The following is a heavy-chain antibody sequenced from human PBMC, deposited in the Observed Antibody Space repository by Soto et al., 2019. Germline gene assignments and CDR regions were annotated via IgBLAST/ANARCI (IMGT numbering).Heavy chain of an antibody. Sequence: SETLSLTCTVSGGSISSGDYYWSWIRQPPGKGLEWIGYIYYSGSTYYNPSLKSRVTISVDTSKNQFSLKLSSVTAADTAVYYCARVYDIVRTVDYWGQGTLVTVSS. D-gene: IGHD2-8*01. V-gene: IGHV4-30-4*01. CDR1: GGSISSGDYY. CDR2: IYYSGST. J-gene: IGHJ4*02. CDR3: ARVYDIVRTVDY.